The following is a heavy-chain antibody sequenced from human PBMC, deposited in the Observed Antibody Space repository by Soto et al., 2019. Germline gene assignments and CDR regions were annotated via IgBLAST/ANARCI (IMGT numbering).Heavy chain of an antibody. CDR3: ARDLHDYVSFRFDT. D-gene: IGHD3-16*01. CDR2: ISRSSSYI. V-gene: IGHV3-21*01. Sequence: EVQLVESGGGLVKPGGSLRLSCAASGFTFSSYSMNWVRQAPGKGLGWVSSISRSSSYIYYADSVKGRFTISRDNAKNPLYLQMNSLRAEDTAVYYCARDLHDYVSFRFDTWGQGTLVTVSS. J-gene: IGHJ5*02. CDR1: GFTFSSYS.